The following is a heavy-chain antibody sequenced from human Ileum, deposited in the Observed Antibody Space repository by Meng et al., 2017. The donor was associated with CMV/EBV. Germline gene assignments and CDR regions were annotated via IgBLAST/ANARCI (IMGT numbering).Heavy chain of an antibody. V-gene: IGHV4-4*07. J-gene: IGHJ5*02. CDR1: GGSLTSYY. D-gene: IGHD3-10*01. CDR3: ARAAARGVPVDL. CDR2: IHPTGTT. Sequence: QLQESGPSPLQPSETLSLTCTVTGGSLTSYYWTWIRQPAGKGLEWIGRIHPTGTTDDNPSLRSRVSMSLDKSKNQFSLKLTSVTAADTAVYYCARAAARGVPVDLWGQGTLVTVSS.